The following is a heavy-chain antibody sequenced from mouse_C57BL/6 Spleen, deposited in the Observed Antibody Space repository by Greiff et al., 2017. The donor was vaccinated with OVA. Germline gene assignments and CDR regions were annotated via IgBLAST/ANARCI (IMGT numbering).Heavy chain of an antibody. CDR3: ARQRLEGYFDY. CDR1: GFTFSSYT. D-gene: IGHD2-2*01. CDR2: ISGGGGNT. V-gene: IGHV5-9*01. J-gene: IGHJ2*01. Sequence: EVHLVESGGGLVKPGGSLKLSCAASGFTFSSYTMSWVRQTPEKRLEWVATISGGGGNTYYPDSVKGRFTISRDNAKNTLYLQMSSLRSEDTALYYCARQRLEGYFDYWGQGTTLTVSS.